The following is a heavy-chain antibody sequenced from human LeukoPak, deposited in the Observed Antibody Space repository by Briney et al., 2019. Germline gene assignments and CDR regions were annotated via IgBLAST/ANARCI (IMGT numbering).Heavy chain of an antibody. V-gene: IGHV3-11*01. J-gene: IGHJ4*02. CDR3: ARRSSLDY. CDR1: GFTFSDYY. CDR2: ISPGGDDI. Sequence: GGSLRLSCAASGFTFSDYYMSRIRQAPGAGLEWVSYISPGGDDIYYADSVKGRFTISRDNAKNSLYLQMNSLRADDTAVYYCARRSSLDYWGQGTLVTVSS. D-gene: IGHD6-13*01.